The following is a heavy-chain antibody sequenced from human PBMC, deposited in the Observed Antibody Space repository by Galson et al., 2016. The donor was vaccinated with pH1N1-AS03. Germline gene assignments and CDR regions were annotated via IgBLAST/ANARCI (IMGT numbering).Heavy chain of an antibody. V-gene: IGHV5-51*01. CDR1: GTSFSHYW. CDR3: GRHTFSYDTTDTNRPDAFDI. J-gene: IGHJ3*02. CDR2: TSPDASQT. Sequence: QSGAEVKKPGESLKISCMGSGTSFSHYWIGWVRQMPGTGLEWMGATSPDASQTKYSPSFEVQVTILFDKSITTAFLHWNSLKASNTALYYCGRHTFSYDTTDTNRPDAFDIWGQGTMVTVFS. D-gene: IGHD3-22*01.